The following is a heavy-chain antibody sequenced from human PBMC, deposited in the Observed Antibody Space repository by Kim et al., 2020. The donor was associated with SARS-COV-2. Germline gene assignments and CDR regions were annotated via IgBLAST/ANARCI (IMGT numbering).Heavy chain of an antibody. CDR1: GGSFSGYY. V-gene: IGHV4-34*01. Sequence: SQTLSLTCAVYGGSFSGYYWSWIRQPPGKGLEWIGEINHSGSTNYNPSLKSRVTISVDTSKNQFSLKLSSVTAADTAVYYCARDKDSSGYYNYYYYGMDV. J-gene: IGHJ6*01. CDR3: ARDKDSSGYYNYYYYGMDV. D-gene: IGHD3-22*01. CDR2: INHSGST.